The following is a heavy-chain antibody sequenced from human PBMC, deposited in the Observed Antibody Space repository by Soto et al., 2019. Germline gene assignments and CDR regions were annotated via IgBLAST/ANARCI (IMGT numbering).Heavy chain of an antibody. CDR2: IYYSGST. CDR3: ARSASYYEYAL. CDR1: GGSISSYY. Sequence: SETLSLTCTVSGGSISSYYWSWIRQPPGKGLEWIGYIYYSGSTNYNPSLKSRVTISVDTSKNQFSLKLSSVTAADTAVYYCARSASYYEYALWGQGTLVTVSS. J-gene: IGHJ4*02. V-gene: IGHV4-59*08. D-gene: IGHD3-3*01.